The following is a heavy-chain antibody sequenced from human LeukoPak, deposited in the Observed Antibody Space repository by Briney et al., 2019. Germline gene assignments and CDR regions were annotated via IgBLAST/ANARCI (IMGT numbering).Heavy chain of an antibody. D-gene: IGHD6-13*01. CDR2: ISGSGGST. CDR3: ATLSDAIAAAGTRNY. J-gene: IGHJ4*02. V-gene: IGHV3-23*01. CDR1: GFIFSSYA. Sequence: PGGSLRLSCAASGFIFSSYAMSWARQAPGKGLEWVSVISGSGGSTNYADSVNGRFTISRDNSKNMLHLHMSSLRAEDTAVYYCATLSDAIAAAGTRNYWGQGTLVTVSS.